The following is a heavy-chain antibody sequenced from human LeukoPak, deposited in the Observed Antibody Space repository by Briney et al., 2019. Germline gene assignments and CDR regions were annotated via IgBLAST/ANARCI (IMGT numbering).Heavy chain of an antibody. CDR3: ARDRPYITSWYGCSTP. CDR1: GFTFSSYA. CDR2: ISGSGGGT. J-gene: IGHJ5*02. Sequence: PGGSLRLSCAASGFTFSSYAMSWVRQAPGKGLEWVSAISGSGGGTYYADSVKGRFTISRDNSRNTLYLQMHSLRVEDTVVYYRARDRPYITSWYGCSTPWGQGTLVTVSS. V-gene: IGHV3-23*01. D-gene: IGHD6-13*01.